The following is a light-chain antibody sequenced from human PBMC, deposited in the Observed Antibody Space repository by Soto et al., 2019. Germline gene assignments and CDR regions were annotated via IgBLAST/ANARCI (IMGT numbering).Light chain of an antibody. CDR2: EVS. V-gene: IGLV2-14*01. CDR3: ASYTSSSTVV. Sequence: QSVLTQPASVSGSPGQSITISCTGTSVDIGTYNYVSWYQHHPGKAPKLMIYEVSNRPSGVSDRFSGSKSGNTASLTISGLQTADEADYYCASYTSSSTVVFGGGTHLTVL. J-gene: IGLJ2*01. CDR1: SVDIGTYNY.